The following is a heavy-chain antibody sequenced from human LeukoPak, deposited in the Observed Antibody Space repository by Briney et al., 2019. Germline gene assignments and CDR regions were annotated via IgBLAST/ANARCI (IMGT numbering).Heavy chain of an antibody. CDR1: GFTFSSYA. D-gene: IGHD2-2*01. CDR3: AKDLVVPAARCYYMDV. J-gene: IGHJ6*03. CDR2: ISGSGGST. Sequence: GGSLRLSCAASGFTFSSYAMSWVRQAPGKGLEWVSAISGSGGSTYYADSVKGRFTISRDNSKNTLYLQMNSLRAEDTAVYYCAKDLVVPAARCYYMDVWGKGTTVTVSS. V-gene: IGHV3-23*01.